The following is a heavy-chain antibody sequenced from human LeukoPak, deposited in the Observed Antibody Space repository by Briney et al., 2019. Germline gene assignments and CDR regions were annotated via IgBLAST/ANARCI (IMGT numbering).Heavy chain of an antibody. CDR2: ISGRGSII. D-gene: IGHD3-22*01. J-gene: IGHJ5*02. CDR3: ARGNYDSRLEFDP. V-gene: IGHV3-11*04. CDR1: GFTFSDYY. Sequence: PGGSLRLSCAASGFTFSDYYMSWIRQAPGKGLEWVSYISGRGSIIYYADSVKGRFTISRDNAKNSLYLQMNSLRAEDTAVYYCARGNYDSRLEFDPWGQGTLVTVSS.